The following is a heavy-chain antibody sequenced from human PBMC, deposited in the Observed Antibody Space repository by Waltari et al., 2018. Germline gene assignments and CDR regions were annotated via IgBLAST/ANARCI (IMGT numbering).Heavy chain of an antibody. J-gene: IGHJ2*01. CDR3: ARDRAADL. D-gene: IGHD6-25*01. Sequence: QVRLVESGGGVVQPGGWLRLSSAASVYTFSSTAMHWVRQAPGKGRGWGAFISYDGSNKYYADSVKGRFTISRDNSKNTLYLQMNSLRAEDTAVYYCARDRAADLWGRGTLVTVSS. V-gene: IGHV3-30*14. CDR1: VYTFSSTA. CDR2: ISYDGSNK.